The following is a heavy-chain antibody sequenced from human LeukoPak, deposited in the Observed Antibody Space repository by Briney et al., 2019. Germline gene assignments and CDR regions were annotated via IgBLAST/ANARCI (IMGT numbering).Heavy chain of an antibody. V-gene: IGHV3-30*02. Sequence: GGSLRLSCAASGFIFSDYGMHWVRQAPGKGLEWVAFIRTDGSKAYYADSVKGRFTISRDDSKNTLYLQMNSLGTEDTAIYYCAKDDYFGSVTWGQGTLVTVSS. D-gene: IGHD3-10*01. CDR2: IRTDGSKA. J-gene: IGHJ5*02. CDR3: AKDDYFGSVT. CDR1: GFIFSDYG.